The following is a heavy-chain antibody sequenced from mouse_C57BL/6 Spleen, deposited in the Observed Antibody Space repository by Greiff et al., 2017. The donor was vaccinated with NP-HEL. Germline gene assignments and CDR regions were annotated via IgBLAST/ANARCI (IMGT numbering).Heavy chain of an antibody. J-gene: IGHJ2*01. CDR3: ARGGIYDGYYVDY. Sequence: QVQLQQSGAELVKPGASVKISCKASGYAFSSYWMNWVKQRPGKGLEWIGQIYPGDGDTNYNGKFKGKATLTADKSSSTAYMQLSSLTSEDSAFYFCARGGIYDGYYVDYWGQGTTLTVSS. D-gene: IGHD2-3*01. CDR1: GYAFSSYW. V-gene: IGHV1-80*01. CDR2: IYPGDGDT.